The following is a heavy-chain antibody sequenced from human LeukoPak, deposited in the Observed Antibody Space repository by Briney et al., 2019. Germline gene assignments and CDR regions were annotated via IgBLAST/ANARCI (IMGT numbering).Heavy chain of an antibody. CDR2: INPSGGST. J-gene: IGHJ6*02. CDR1: GFTFSSYA. Sequence: PGGSLRLSCAASGFTFSSYAMHWVRQAPGQGLEWMGIINPSGGSTNYAQKLQGRVTMTRDTSTSTVYMDLSSLRSEDTAVYYCARATYGYGVDYYYYYGMDVWGHGTTVTVSS. D-gene: IGHD2-8*01. V-gene: IGHV1-46*01. CDR3: ARATYGYGVDYYYYYGMDV.